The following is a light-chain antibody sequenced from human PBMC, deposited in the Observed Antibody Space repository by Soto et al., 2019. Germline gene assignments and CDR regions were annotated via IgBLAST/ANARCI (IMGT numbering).Light chain of an antibody. J-gene: IGLJ1*01. CDR3: QSYDSSLSGSEV. CDR2: GNS. V-gene: IGLV1-40*01. CDR1: SSNIGAGYD. Sequence: QSVLTQAPSVSGAPGQRVTISCTGGSSNIGAGYDVHWYQQRPGTAPKLLIFGNSNRPSGVPDRFSGSKSGTSASLAITGLQAEDEADYYCQSYDSSLSGSEVFGTGTKATVL.